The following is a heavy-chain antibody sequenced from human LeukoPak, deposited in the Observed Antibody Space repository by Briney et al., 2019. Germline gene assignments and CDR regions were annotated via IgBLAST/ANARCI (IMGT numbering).Heavy chain of an antibody. V-gene: IGHV3-73*01. CDR3: TRRSTVQSSGYAT. J-gene: IGHJ5*02. CDR1: GFIFSGSA. CDR2: IGSKANSYAT. D-gene: IGHD3-3*01. Sequence: GGSLRLSCAAPGFIFSGSAMHWVRQASGKGLEWVGRIGSKANSYATVYAASVKGRFTISRDDSKNTAYLQMNSLKTEDTAVYYCTRRSTVQSSGYATWGQGILVTVSS.